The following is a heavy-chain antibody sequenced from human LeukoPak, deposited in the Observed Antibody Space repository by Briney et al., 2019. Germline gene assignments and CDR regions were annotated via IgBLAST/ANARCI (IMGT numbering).Heavy chain of an antibody. CDR3: ARTTEGYCSSASCFGFSYSYYMDV. Sequence: SETLSLTCTVSGGSISSYYWSWIRQPPGKGLEWIGYIYYSGSTNYNPSLKSRVTISVDASKNQFSLKLSSVIAADTAVYYSARTTEGYCSSASCFGFSYSYYMDVWGKGTTVTISS. V-gene: IGHV4-59*01. D-gene: IGHD2-2*01. CDR2: IYYSGST. CDR1: GGSISSYY. J-gene: IGHJ6*03.